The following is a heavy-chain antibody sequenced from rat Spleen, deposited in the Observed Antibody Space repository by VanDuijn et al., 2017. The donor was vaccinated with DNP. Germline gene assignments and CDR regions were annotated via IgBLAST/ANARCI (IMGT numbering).Heavy chain of an antibody. CDR1: GYSITSGFR. D-gene: IGHD5-1*01. J-gene: IGHJ2*01. CDR2: INSEGRT. CDR3: AIQLGVFDY. V-gene: IGHV3-3*01. Sequence: EVQLQESGPGLVKPSQSLSLTCSVTGYSITSGFRWTWIRKFPGNKLEWMGYINSEGRTDYNPSLKSRVSITRDTSKNQFFLQVNSVRNEDTATYYCAIQLGVFDYWGQGVMVIVSS.